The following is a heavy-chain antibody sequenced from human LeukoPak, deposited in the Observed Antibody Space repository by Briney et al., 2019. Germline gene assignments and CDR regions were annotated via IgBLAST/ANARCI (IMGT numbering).Heavy chain of an antibody. J-gene: IGHJ4*02. D-gene: IGHD6-13*01. Sequence: PSETLSLTCAVYGGSFSGYYWSWIRQPPGKGLEWIGVINHSGSTNYNPSLKSRVTISVDTSKNQFSLKLSSVTAADTAVYYCARAGSSSWYLYYWGQGTLVTVSS. CDR3: ARAGSSSWYLYY. CDR1: GGSFSGYY. V-gene: IGHV4-34*01. CDR2: INHSGST.